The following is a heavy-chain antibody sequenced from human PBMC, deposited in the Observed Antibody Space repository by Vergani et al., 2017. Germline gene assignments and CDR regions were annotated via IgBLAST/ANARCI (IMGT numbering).Heavy chain of an antibody. J-gene: IGHJ5*02. CDR3: ASDTHSGQRADR. Sequence: QVQLQESGPGLVKSSETLSLTCSVSFDSIRNLYCNWIRQPPGKVLEWIGSIHYSENNNYNPSLKTRVTISVDTSKNQFSLTLTSVTAADTAVYYCASDTHSGQRADRWGQGILVTVTS. CDR1: FDSIRNLY. D-gene: IGHD6-19*01. V-gene: IGHV4-59*11. CDR2: IHYSENN.